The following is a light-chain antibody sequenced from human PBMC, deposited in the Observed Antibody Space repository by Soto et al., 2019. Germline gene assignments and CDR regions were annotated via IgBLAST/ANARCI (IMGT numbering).Light chain of an antibody. CDR2: DTS. CDR1: ESVGNY. CDR3: QQYNNWPRT. Sequence: EVLLTQSPATLSLSPGERATLSCRASESVGNYVAWYQHKPGQGPRLLIYDTSDRATGVPARFSGSGSGTDFTLTISGLEPEDFAVYYCQQYNNWPRTFGQGTRLEIK. V-gene: IGKV3-11*01. J-gene: IGKJ5*01.